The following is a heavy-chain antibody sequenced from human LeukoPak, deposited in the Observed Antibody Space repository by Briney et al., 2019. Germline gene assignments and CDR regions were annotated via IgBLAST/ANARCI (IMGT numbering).Heavy chain of an antibody. J-gene: IGHJ4*02. Sequence: GGSLRLSCEASGFTFSNYDMHWVRQAPGRGLEWVAIFSYDGSDKYYADSVKGRFTISRDNSKSTLYLQMNSLRSEDTAVYYCAKPSREFRDSSGGYDYWGQGILVTVSS. CDR3: AKPSREFRDSSGGYDY. D-gene: IGHD3-22*01. CDR2: FSYDGSDK. V-gene: IGHV3-30*18. CDR1: GFTFSNYD.